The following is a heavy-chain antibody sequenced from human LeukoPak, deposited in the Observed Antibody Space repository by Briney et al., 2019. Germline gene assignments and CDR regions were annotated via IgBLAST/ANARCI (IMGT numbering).Heavy chain of an antibody. CDR1: GGTFSSYA. V-gene: IGHV1-69*01. J-gene: IGHJ5*02. CDR2: IIPIFGTA. CDR3: ASGPIAARPGWFDP. D-gene: IGHD6-6*01. Sequence: SVKVSWKASGGTFSSYAISWVRQAPGQGLEWMGGIIPIFGTANYTQKFQGRVTITADGSTSTAYMELSSLRSEDTAVYYCASGPIAARPGWFDPWGQGTLVTVSS.